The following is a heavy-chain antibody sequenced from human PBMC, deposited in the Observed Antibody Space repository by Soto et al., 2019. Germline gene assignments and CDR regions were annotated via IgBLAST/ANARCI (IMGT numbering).Heavy chain of an antibody. CDR3: ARDDYGGNSEAFDI. D-gene: IGHD4-17*01. Sequence: SVKVSCKASGGTFSSYAISWVRQAPGQGLEWMGGIIPIFGTANYAQKFQGRVTITADESTSTAYMELSSLRSEDTAVYYCARDDYGGNSEAFDIWGQGTMVTVSS. V-gene: IGHV1-69*13. J-gene: IGHJ3*02. CDR1: GGTFSSYA. CDR2: IIPIFGTA.